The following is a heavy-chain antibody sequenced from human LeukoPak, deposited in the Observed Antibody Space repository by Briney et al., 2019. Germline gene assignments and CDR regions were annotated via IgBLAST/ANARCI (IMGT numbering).Heavy chain of an antibody. CDR2: IWYDGRNK. J-gene: IGHJ3*02. Sequence: PGGSLRLSCAASGFTFSSYGMHWVRQAPGKGLEWVAVIWYDGRNKYYADSVKGRFTISRDNSKNTLYLQMNSLRAEDTAVYYCARPHDAFHDAFDIWGQGTMVTVSS. D-gene: IGHD3-16*01. CDR3: ARPHDAFHDAFDI. V-gene: IGHV3-33*01. CDR1: GFTFSSYG.